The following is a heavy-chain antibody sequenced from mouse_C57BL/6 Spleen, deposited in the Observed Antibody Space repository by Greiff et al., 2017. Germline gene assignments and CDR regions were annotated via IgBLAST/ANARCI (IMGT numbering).Heavy chain of an antibody. Sequence: EVQVVESGGDLVKPGGSLKLSCAASGFTFSSYGMSWVRQTPDKRLEWVATISSGGSYTYYPDSVKGRFTISRDNAKNTLYLQMSSLKSEDTAMYYCARRNYYGSSYYFDDWGQGTTLTVSS. CDR2: ISSGGSYT. CDR3: ARRNYYGSSYYFDD. CDR1: GFTFSSYG. V-gene: IGHV5-6*01. D-gene: IGHD1-1*01. J-gene: IGHJ2*01.